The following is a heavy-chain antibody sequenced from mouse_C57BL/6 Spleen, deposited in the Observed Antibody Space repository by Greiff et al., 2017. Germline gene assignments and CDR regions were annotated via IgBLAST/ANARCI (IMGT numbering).Heavy chain of an antibody. V-gene: IGHV5-9-1*02. D-gene: IGHD1-1*01. CDR3: TREVITRWYFDV. CDR2: ISSGGDYI. Sequence: EVKLVESGEGLVKPGGSLKLSCAASGFTFSSYAMSWVRQTPEKRLEWVAYISSGGDYIYYADTVKGRFTISRDNARNTLYLQMSSLKSEDTAMYYCTREVITRWYFDVWGTGTTVTVSS. J-gene: IGHJ1*03. CDR1: GFTFSSYA.